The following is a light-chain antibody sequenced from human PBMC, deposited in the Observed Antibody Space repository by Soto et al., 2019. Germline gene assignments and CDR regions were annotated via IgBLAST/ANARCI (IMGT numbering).Light chain of an antibody. Sequence: SYELTQPPSVSVAPGKTARITCGGNNIGSKSVHWFQQKPGQAPVLVISHDRDRPSGIPERFSGSNSGNTATLTISRVEAWDEADYYCQVWDTSSDHRYVFGTGTKVTVL. CDR2: HDR. V-gene: IGLV3-21*04. CDR3: QVWDTSSDHRYV. CDR1: NIGSKS. J-gene: IGLJ1*01.